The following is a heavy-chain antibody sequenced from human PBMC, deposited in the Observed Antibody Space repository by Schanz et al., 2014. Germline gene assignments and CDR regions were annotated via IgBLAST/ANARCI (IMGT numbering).Heavy chain of an antibody. CDR2: ISGSGGST. CDR1: GFTFTNYA. D-gene: IGHD3-9*01. Sequence: EVQLEESGGGLVQPGGSLRLSCAASGFTFTNYAMTWVRQAPGKGLEWVSGISGSGGSTYDADSMKGRFTISRDNSKNTLYLQMNSLRAEDTAVYYCAKDHAGSDILTALGNWGQGTLVTVSS. V-gene: IGHV3-23*04. J-gene: IGHJ4*02. CDR3: AKDHAGSDILTALGN.